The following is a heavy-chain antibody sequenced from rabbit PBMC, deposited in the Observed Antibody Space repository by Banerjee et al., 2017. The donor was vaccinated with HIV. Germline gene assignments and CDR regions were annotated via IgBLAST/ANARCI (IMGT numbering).Heavy chain of an antibody. D-gene: IGHD4-1*01. Sequence: QSLEESGGDLVKPGASLTLTCTASGFTISSSWWICWVRQAPGKGLEWISCIYTGSGSALYVSWAKGRFTISKTSSTTVTLQMTSLTAADTATYFCARDLAGVIGWNFGLWGPGTLVTVS. V-gene: IGHV1S40*01. CDR3: ARDLAGVIGWNFGL. J-gene: IGHJ6*01. CDR1: GFTISSSWW. CDR2: IYTGSGSA.